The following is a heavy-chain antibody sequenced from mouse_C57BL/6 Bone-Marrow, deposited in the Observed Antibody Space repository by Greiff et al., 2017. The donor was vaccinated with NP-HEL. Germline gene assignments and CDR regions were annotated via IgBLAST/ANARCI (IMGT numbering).Heavy chain of an antibody. CDR2: IHPSDSDT. CDR3: AIKGDYYGSSPYWYFDV. V-gene: IGHV1-74*01. CDR1: GYTFTSYW. Sequence: QVQLQQPGAELVKPGASVKVSCKASGYTFTSYWMHWVKQRPGQGLEWIGRIHPSDSDTNYNQKFKGKATLTVDKSSRTAYMQLSSLTSEDSAVYYWAIKGDYYGSSPYWYFDVWGTGTTVTVSS. J-gene: IGHJ1*03. D-gene: IGHD1-1*01.